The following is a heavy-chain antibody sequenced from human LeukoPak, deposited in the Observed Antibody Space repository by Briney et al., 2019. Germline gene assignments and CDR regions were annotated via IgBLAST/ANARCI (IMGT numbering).Heavy chain of an antibody. V-gene: IGHV4-61*02. CDR3: ARDGVVTMELDY. Sequence: SETLSLTCTVSGDSISNSRHYWSWIRQPAGKALEWIGRIYPSGNTNYNPSLKSRVSISLDTSKNQFSLDLKSVTAADTAMYYCARDGVVTMELDYWGQGTLVTVSS. J-gene: IGHJ4*02. CDR1: GDSISNSRHY. CDR2: IYPSGNT. D-gene: IGHD3-3*01.